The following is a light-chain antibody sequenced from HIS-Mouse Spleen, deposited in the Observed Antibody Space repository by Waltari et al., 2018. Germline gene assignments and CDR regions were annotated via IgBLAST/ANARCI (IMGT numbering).Light chain of an antibody. CDR2: DVS. CDR3: SSYTSSSTRV. Sequence: QSALTQPASVSGSPGQSITLSCTGTSRDVGGYHYVSWYQQHPGKAPKLMIYDVSNRPSGVSNRFSGSKSGNTASLTISGLQAEDEADYYCSSYTSSSTRVFGGGTKLTVL. CDR1: SRDVGGYHY. J-gene: IGLJ3*02. V-gene: IGLV2-14*03.